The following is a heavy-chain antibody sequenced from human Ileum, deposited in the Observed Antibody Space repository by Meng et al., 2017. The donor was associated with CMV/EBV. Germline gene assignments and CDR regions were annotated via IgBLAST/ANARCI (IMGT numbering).Heavy chain of an antibody. V-gene: IGHV7-4-1*02. CDR1: GYSFTSYG. D-gene: IGHD5-18*01. CDR3: TRGDGAHTAKYDF. J-gene: IGHJ4*02. Sequence: QVQLVQSGSELREPGASVKVSCKTSGYSFTSYGINWVRDAPGQRLEWMGWIDTNTGNPAYAQDFTGRFVFSLDTSVSTAYLQISSLRAEDTAVYYCTRGDGAHTAKYDFWGRGTLVTVSS. CDR2: IDTNTGNP.